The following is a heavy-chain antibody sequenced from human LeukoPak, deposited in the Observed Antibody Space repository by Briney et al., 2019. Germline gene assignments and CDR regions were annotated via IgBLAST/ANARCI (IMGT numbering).Heavy chain of an antibody. D-gene: IGHD3-9*01. Sequence: GGSLRLSCVASGFTFSNYAMGWARQAPGKGLEWVSGISGSDYAYYTDSVKGRFTISRDNSKNTLYLQMNTLRAEDTAVYYCAKGVRYLDWWILDYWGQGTLVPVSS. CDR2: ISGSDYA. CDR1: GFTFSNYA. V-gene: IGHV3-23*01. J-gene: IGHJ4*02. CDR3: AKGVRYLDWWILDY.